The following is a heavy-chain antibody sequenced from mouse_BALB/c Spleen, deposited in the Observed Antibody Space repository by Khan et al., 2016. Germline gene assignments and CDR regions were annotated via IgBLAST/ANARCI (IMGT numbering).Heavy chain of an antibody. CDR3: EGWSYYYGSSYGGFAY. J-gene: IGHJ3*01. CDR1: GYTFTDYW. CDR2: INPSTGYT. Sequence: QVQLQQSGAELAKPGASVKMSCKASGYTFTDYWMHWVKQRPGQGLEWIGYINPSTGYTEYNQKFKDKATLTADKSSSTAYMQLSSLTSEDSAVYSCEGWSYYYGSSYGGFAYWGQGTLVTVSA. D-gene: IGHD1-1*01. V-gene: IGHV1-7*01.